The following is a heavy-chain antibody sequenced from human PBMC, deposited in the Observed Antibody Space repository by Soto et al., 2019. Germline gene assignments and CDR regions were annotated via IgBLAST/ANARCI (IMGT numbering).Heavy chain of an antibody. CDR1: GFTFSSYA. J-gene: IGHJ6*02. Sequence: GGSLRLSCAASGFTFSSYAMSWVRQAPGKGLEWVSAISGSGGSTYYADSVKGRFTISRDNSNNTLYLQMNSLRAEETAVYYCAKASRKYSSRQTDSYYYYYGMDVWGQGTTVTVSS. D-gene: IGHD6-13*01. CDR3: AKASRKYSSRQTDSYYYYYGMDV. CDR2: ISGSGGST. V-gene: IGHV3-23*01.